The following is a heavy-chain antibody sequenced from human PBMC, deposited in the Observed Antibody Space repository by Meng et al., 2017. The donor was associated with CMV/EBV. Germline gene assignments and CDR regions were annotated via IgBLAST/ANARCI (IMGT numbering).Heavy chain of an antibody. CDR2: IIPILGIA. D-gene: IGHD3-22*01. J-gene: IGHJ4*02. CDR3: ARVIGSGYYHDY. CDR1: GGTFSSYT. V-gene: IGHV1-69*02. Sequence: SVKVSCKASGGTFSSYTISWLRQAPGQGLEWMGRIIPILGIANYAQKFQGRVTITADKSTSTAYMELSSLRSEDTAVYYCARVIGSGYYHDYWGQGTLVTVSS.